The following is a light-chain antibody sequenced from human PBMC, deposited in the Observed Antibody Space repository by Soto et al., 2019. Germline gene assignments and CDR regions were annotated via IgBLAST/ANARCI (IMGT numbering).Light chain of an antibody. V-gene: IGKV4-1*01. Sequence: DIVMTQSPDSLAVSLGERATIKCKSSQSVLYSSNNKNYLAWYQQKPGQPPKLLIYWASTRESGVPDRFSGSGSGTDFTLTVSSLQAEDVAVYYCQQYYNTPMYTFGQGTKLEIK. J-gene: IGKJ2*01. CDR3: QQYYNTPMYT. CDR1: QSVLYSSNNKNY. CDR2: WAS.